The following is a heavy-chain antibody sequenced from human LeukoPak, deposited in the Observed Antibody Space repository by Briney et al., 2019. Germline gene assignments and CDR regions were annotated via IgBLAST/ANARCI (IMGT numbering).Heavy chain of an antibody. D-gene: IGHD2-15*01. J-gene: IGHJ6*03. CDR2: ISGSGGST. V-gene: IGHV3-23*01. Sequence: GGTLRLSCAASGFTFSSYAMSWVRQAPGKGLEWVSAISGSGGSTYYADSVKGRFTISRDNSKNTLYLQMNSLRAEDTAVYYCAKGGAGTPYYYYYYMDVWGKGTTVTVSS. CDR3: AKGGAGTPYYYYYYMDV. CDR1: GFTFSSYA.